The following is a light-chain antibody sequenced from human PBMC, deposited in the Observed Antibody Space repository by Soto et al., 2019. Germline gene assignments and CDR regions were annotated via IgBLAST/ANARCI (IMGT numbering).Light chain of an antibody. CDR1: QVISRW. CDR2: KSS. CDR3: QHYNNYPLT. J-gene: IGKJ4*01. V-gene: IGKV1-5*03. Sequence: DIQMTQSPSTLSASVGDRVTITCRASQVISRWLAWYQQKPGKAPKLLIYKSSTLESGVPSRFSGSGSGTEFTLTISSLQPDDFATYYCQHYNNYPLTFGGGTKVDIK.